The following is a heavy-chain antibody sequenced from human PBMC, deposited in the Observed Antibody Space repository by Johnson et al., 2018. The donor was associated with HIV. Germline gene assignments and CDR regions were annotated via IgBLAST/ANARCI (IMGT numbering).Heavy chain of an antibody. CDR1: GFSISYDY. V-gene: IGHV3-66*02. Sequence: MMLVESGGGLVQPGGSLRLSCAASGFSISYDYMSWVRQAPGKGLEWVSSIYSGGNTYHADSVMGRFTISRDKSKNTLYLQMNSLRAEDTAVYYCARGKSYDIYPAFDIWGQGTMVTVSS. CDR3: ARGKSYDIYPAFDI. CDR2: IYSGGNT. J-gene: IGHJ3*02. D-gene: IGHD3-9*01.